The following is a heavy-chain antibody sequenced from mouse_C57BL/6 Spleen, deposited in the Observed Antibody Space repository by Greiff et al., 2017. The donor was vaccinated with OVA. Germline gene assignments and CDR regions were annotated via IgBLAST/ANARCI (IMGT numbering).Heavy chain of an antibody. J-gene: IGHJ4*01. CDR1: GYSFTGYF. V-gene: IGHV1-20*01. Sequence: VQLQQSGPELVKPGDSVKISCKASGYSFTGYFMNWVMQSHGKSLEWIGRINPYNGDTFYNQKFKGKATLTVDKSSSTAHMELRSLTSEDSAFYYCARSYYYGSSYDAMDYWGQGTSVTVSS. D-gene: IGHD1-1*01. CDR3: ARSYYYGSSYDAMDY. CDR2: INPYNGDT.